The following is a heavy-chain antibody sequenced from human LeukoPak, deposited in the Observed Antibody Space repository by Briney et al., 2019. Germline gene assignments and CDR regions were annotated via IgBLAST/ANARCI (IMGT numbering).Heavy chain of an antibody. V-gene: IGHV4-34*01. J-gene: IGHJ6*03. D-gene: IGHD3-10*01. Sequence: SETLSLTCAVYGGSFSGYYWSWIRQPPGKGLEWIGEINHSGSTNYNPSLKSRVTISVDTSKNQFSLKLSSVTAADTAVYYCARSRGPNYYYYMDVWGKGTTVTISS. CDR2: INHSGST. CDR3: ARSRGPNYYYYMDV. CDR1: GGSFSGYY.